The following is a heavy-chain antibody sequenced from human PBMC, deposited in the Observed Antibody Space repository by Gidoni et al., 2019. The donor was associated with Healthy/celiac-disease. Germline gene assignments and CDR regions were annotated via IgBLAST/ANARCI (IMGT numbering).Heavy chain of an antibody. D-gene: IGHD3-3*01. J-gene: IGHJ6*02. V-gene: IGHV3-15*01. Sequence: EVQLVDSGGGLVKPGGSLRLSCAASGFTFSNAWMIWVRPAPRMGTEWVGRIKSKTDGVTTDYAAPVKGRFTISRDDSKNTLYLQMNSLKTEDTAVYYCTTDPGDLESNDFWSGYSRGYYYGMDVWGQGTTVTVSS. CDR2: IKSKTDGVTT. CDR3: TTDPGDLESNDFWSGYSRGYYYGMDV. CDR1: GFTFSNAW.